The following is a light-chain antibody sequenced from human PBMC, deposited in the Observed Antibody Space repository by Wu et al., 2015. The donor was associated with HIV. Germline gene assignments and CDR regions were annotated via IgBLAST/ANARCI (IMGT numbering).Light chain of an antibody. Sequence: DIQMTQSPSTLSASIGDRITITCRASQSISSWLAWYQQKPGKAPKLLIYKASSLVSGVPSRFSGSGSGTEFTLTITSLQPDDFATYYCQQYNSYSVTFGQGYQGGNQT. CDR1: QSISSW. CDR2: KAS. CDR3: QQYNSYSVT. V-gene: IGKV1-5*03. J-gene: IGKJ1*01.